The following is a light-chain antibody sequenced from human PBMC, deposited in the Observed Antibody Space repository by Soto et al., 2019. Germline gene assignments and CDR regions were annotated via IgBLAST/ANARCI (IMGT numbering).Light chain of an antibody. CDR2: GAS. J-gene: IGKJ2*01. CDR3: QQYYSTPYT. Sequence: EIVLTQSPATLSVSPGDRATLSCRASQSVSSNLAWYQQKPGQTPRLLIYGASTRATGVPPRFSGSRSGTEFTLTISSLQSEDVAVYYCQQYYSTPYTFGQGTKLEIK. CDR1: QSVSSN. V-gene: IGKV3-15*01.